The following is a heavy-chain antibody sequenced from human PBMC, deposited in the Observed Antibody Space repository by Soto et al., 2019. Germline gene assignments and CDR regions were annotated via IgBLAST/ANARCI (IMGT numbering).Heavy chain of an antibody. Sequence: SETLSLTCTVSGGSISSGGYYWSWIRQPPGKGLEWIGYIYYSGSTNYNPSLKSRVTISVDTSKNQFSLKLSSVTAVDTAVYYCARTFDILTGHFDYWGQGTLVTVSS. CDR1: GGSISSGGYY. D-gene: IGHD3-9*01. CDR2: IYYSGST. V-gene: IGHV4-61*08. CDR3: ARTFDILTGHFDY. J-gene: IGHJ4*02.